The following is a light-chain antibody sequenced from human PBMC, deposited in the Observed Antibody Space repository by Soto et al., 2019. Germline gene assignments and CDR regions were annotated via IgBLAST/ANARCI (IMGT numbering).Light chain of an antibody. Sequence: DIVMTQSPLSLPVTPGEPASISCRSSQSLLHSNGFHYLHWYLQKPGQSPQLLIYLGSHRDSGVPGRFSGSGSGSDFTLKISRVEAEDAGVYDCMQDRQTPLTFGGGTKVEIK. CDR3: MQDRQTPLT. J-gene: IGKJ4*01. V-gene: IGKV2-28*01. CDR2: LGS. CDR1: QSLLHSNGFHY.